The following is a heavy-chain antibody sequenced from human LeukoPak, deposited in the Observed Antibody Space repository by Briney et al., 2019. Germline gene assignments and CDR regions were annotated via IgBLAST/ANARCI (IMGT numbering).Heavy chain of an antibody. CDR2: ISSSGSTI. CDR1: GFTFSSYS. V-gene: IGHV3-48*04. J-gene: IGHJ4*02. D-gene: IGHD3-9*01. Sequence: GGSLRLSCAASGFTFSSYSMNWVRQAPGKGLEWVSYISSSGSTIYYADSVKGRFTISRDNAKNSLYLQMNSLRAEDTAVYYCARVPLYYDILRAYYFDYWGQGTLVTVSS. CDR3: ARVPLYYDILRAYYFDY.